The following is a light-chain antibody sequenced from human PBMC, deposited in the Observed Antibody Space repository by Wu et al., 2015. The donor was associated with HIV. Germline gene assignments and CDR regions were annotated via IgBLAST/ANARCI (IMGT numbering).Light chain of an antibody. CDR2: NAS. CDR1: QSVGTY. V-gene: IGKV3-11*01. CDR3: QQYGSSPIFT. J-gene: IGKJ3*01. Sequence: EIVLTQSPATLSLSPGEGATLSCRASQSVGTYLAWYQQKPGQSPRLLIYNASKRANGIPPRFSGIGSGTDFTLTITSLESEDFAVYYCQQYGSSPIFTFGPGTKVDIK.